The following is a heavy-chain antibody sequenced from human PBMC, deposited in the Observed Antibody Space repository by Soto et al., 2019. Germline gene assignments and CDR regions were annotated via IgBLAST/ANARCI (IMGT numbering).Heavy chain of an antibody. V-gene: IGHV1-69*13. Sequence: SVKVSCKASGGTFSSYAISWVRQAPGQGLEWMGGIIPIFGTANYAQKFQGRVTITADESTSTAYMELSSLRSEDTAVYYCARLGPTYYYDSSGFPGSHYYGMDVWGQGTTVTVSS. J-gene: IGHJ6*02. CDR2: IIPIFGTA. CDR1: GGTFSSYA. CDR3: ARLGPTYYYDSSGFPGSHYYGMDV. D-gene: IGHD3-22*01.